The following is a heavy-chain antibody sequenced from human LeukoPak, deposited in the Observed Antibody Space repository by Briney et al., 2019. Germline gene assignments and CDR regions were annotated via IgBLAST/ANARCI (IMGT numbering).Heavy chain of an antibody. D-gene: IGHD2/OR15-2a*01. V-gene: IGHV3-74*01. CDR2: IISDGTTT. Sequence: PGGSLRLSRTASGFPLSNFWMHWVRQVPGKGLVWVSHIISDGTTTSYADPVKGRFTISRDNAKKTLYLQMNSLRDEDTGVYYCTRDWRNMAFDYWGQGTLVTVSS. CDR1: GFPLSNFW. CDR3: TRDWRNMAFDY. J-gene: IGHJ4*02.